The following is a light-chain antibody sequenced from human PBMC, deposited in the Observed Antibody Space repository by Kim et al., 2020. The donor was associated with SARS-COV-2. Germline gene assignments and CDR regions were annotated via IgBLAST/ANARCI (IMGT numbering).Light chain of an antibody. CDR3: ITWEHGLSREL. CDR2: GNN. CDR1: SSNIGSKS. V-gene: IGLV1-47*01. J-gene: IGLJ2*01. Sequence: QSVLTQPPSASGTPGQRVTISCSGSSSNIGSKSVYWYQQFPGTAPKLLIYGNNQRPSGIPDRFSGSKSGTSASLTISGLRSEDEADYYCITWEHGLSRELVGGETQLTDL.